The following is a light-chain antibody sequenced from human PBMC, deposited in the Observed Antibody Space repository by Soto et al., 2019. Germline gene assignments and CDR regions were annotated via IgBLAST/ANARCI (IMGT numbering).Light chain of an antibody. V-gene: IGKV1-9*01. CDR2: TAS. CDR3: QQLNSFPFT. CDR1: QGISSY. Sequence: QLTQSPSSLSASVGDRVTITCRASQGISSYLAWYQQKPGKAPKFLIFTASTLQSGVPSRFSGSGSGTDFTLTINNLQPEDFATYYCQQLNSFPFTFGPGTKVGIK. J-gene: IGKJ3*01.